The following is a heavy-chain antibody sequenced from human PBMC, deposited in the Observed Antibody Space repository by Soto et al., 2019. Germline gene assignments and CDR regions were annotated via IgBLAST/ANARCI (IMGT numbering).Heavy chain of an antibody. CDR1: GFTFGDYA. Sequence: PGGSLRISCTASGFTFGDYAMSWFRQAPGKGLEWVGFIRSKAYGGTTEYAASVKGRFTISRDDSKSIAYLQMNSLKTEDTAVYYCTRVDDTAMPDYGMDVWGQGTTVTVSS. V-gene: IGHV3-49*03. D-gene: IGHD5-18*01. CDR2: IRSKAYGGTT. J-gene: IGHJ6*02. CDR3: TRVDDTAMPDYGMDV.